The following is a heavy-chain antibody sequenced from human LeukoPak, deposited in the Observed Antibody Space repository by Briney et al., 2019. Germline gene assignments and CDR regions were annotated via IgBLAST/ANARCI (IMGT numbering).Heavy chain of an antibody. CDR1: GYTFTGYY. Sequence: GASVKVSCKASGYTFTGYYMHWVRQAPGQGLEWMGWINPNSGGTNYAQKFQGRVTMTRDTSISTAYMELSRLRSDDTAVYYCARGALYCSSTSCYWYYYYYMDVWGKGTTVTVSS. V-gene: IGHV1-2*02. D-gene: IGHD2-2*01. CDR3: ARGALYCSSTSCYWYYYYYMDV. CDR2: INPNSGGT. J-gene: IGHJ6*03.